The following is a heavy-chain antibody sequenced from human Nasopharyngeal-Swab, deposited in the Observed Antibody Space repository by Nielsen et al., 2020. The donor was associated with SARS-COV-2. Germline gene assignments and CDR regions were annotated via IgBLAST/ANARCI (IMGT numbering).Heavy chain of an antibody. J-gene: IGHJ5*02. CDR1: GFTFSRYA. V-gene: IGHV3-30-3*01. CDR3: ARDYCDSSGYYNNWFDP. CDR2: ISYDGSNK. Sequence: GGSLRLSCAASGFTFSRYAMHWVRQPPGKGREWVAVISYDGSNKYYADSVKGRFTISRDNSKNTLYLQMNRLRAEDTAVYYCARDYCDSSGYYNNWFDPWGQGTLVTVSS. D-gene: IGHD3-22*01.